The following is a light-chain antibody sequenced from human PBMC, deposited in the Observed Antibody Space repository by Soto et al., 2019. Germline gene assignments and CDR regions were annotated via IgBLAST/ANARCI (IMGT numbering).Light chain of an antibody. CDR2: DAS. CDR1: QDIANY. CDR3: QQYDNLPLT. Sequence: DIQMTQSPSSLSASVGDRVTITCQASQDIANYLNWYQQKAGRAPKFLIYDASNLETGVPSRFSGSGSGTDFTLTISSLQPDDIATYYCQQYDNLPLTFGGGTKVDIK. J-gene: IGKJ4*01. V-gene: IGKV1-33*01.